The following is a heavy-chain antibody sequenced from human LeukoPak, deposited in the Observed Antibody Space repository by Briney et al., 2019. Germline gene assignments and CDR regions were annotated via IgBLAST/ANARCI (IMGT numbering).Heavy chain of an antibody. CDR3: AELGITMIGGV. V-gene: IGHV3-21*01. J-gene: IGHJ6*04. CDR1: GFTFNAYT. D-gene: IGHD3-10*02. Sequence: GGSLRLSCAASGFTFNAYTMNWVRQAPGKGLEWVSSISSGTSYIYYADSVKGRFTISRDNAKNSLYLQMNSLRAEDTAVYYCAELGITMIGGVWGKGTTATISS. CDR2: ISSGTSYI.